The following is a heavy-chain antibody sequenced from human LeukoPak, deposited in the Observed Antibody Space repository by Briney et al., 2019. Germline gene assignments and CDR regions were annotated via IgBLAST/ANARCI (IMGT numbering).Heavy chain of an antibody. CDR2: ISGSAHKI. D-gene: IGHD6-13*01. V-gene: IGHV3-23*01. CDR3: ARGHIAAAAPAY. J-gene: IGHJ4*02. CDR1: GITFSNYA. Sequence: GGSLRLSCVASGITFSNYAVSWVRQAPEKGLDWVSVISGSAHKICYADSVKGRFTISRDNAKNSLYLQMNSLRDEDTAVYYCARGHIAAAAPAYWGQGTLVTVSS.